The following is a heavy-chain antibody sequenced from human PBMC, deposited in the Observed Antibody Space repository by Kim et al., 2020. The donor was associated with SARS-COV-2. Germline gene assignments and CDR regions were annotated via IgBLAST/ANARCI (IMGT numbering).Heavy chain of an antibody. J-gene: IGHJ5*02. CDR3: ARLGSGDYVWGSYPFNWFDP. V-gene: IGHV4-39*01. Sequence: RVTISVDTSKNQFSLKLSSVTAADTAVYYCARLGSGDYVWGSYPFNWFDPWGQGTLVTVSS. D-gene: IGHD3-16*02.